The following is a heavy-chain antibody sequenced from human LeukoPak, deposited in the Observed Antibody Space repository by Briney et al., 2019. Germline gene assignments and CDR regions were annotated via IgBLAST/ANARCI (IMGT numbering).Heavy chain of an antibody. CDR3: AKSLHYFDY. CDR1: GFTFSNYA. J-gene: IGHJ4*02. Sequence: PGGSLILSCADSGFTFSNYAMSWVRQAPGKGLGWVSAISGSGGTTYYADSVRGRFTISRDNSKNTLYLQMNSLRAEDTAVYYCAKSLHYFDYWGQGTLVTVST. CDR2: ISGSGGTT. V-gene: IGHV3-23*01.